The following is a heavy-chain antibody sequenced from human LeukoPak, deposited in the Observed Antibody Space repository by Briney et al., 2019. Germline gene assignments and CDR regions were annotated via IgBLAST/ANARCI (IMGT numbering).Heavy chain of an antibody. CDR1: GYTFTSYD. CDR3: ARGRTFTGYYGSGSSDFDY. Sequence: ASVKVSCKASGYTFTSYDINWVRQATGQGLEWMGWMNPNSGNPGYAQKFQGRVTMTRNTSISTAYMELSSLRSEDTAVYYCARGRTFTGYYGSGSSDFDYWGQGTLVTVSS. D-gene: IGHD3-10*01. CDR2: MNPNSGNP. V-gene: IGHV1-8*01. J-gene: IGHJ4*02.